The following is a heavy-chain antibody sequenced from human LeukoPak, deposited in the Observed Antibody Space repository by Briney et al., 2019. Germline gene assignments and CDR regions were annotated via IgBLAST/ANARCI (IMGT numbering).Heavy chain of an antibody. CDR1: GGSISGYF. V-gene: IGHV4-4*07. J-gene: IGHJ6*03. Sequence: PSETLSLTCTVSGGSISGYFWSWIRQPAGKGLEWIGRIYSSGSTNYSPSLKGRVTMSVDTSKNQFSLKLSSVTAADTAVYYCARGVGITTFARPPLQYYYYMDVWGKGTTVTVSS. D-gene: IGHD3-16*01. CDR3: ARGVGITTFARPPLQYYYYMDV. CDR2: IYSSGST.